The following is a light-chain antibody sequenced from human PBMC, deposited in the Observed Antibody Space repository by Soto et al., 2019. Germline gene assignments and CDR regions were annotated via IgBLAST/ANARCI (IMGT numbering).Light chain of an antibody. CDR3: QQYGDSPMYT. J-gene: IGKJ2*01. CDR2: GAS. CDR1: QGVSCSH. Sequence: EIVLTQSPGTLSSSPGERATLSCRASQGVSCSHLAWYQQKPGQAPRLLIYGASSRATGIPDRFSGSGSGTDFTLTISRLEPEDFAVYFCQQYGDSPMYTFGQGTKLEI. V-gene: IGKV3-20*01.